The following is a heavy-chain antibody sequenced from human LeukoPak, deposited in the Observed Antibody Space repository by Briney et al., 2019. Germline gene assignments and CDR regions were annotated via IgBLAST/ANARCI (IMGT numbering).Heavy chain of an antibody. CDR1: GGSISSNSYY. CDR2: IYYSGST. CDR3: ARGAAVAVSPHFDY. D-gene: IGHD6-19*01. J-gene: IGHJ4*02. Sequence: KASETLSLTCTVSGGSISSNSYYWGWIRQPPGKGLEWIGSIYYSGSTYYNPSLKSRVTISVDTSKNQFSLKLSSVTAADTAVYYCARGAAVAVSPHFDYWGQGTLVTVSS. V-gene: IGHV4-39*01.